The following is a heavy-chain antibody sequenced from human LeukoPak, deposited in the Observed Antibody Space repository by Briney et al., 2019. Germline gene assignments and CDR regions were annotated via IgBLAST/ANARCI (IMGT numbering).Heavy chain of an antibody. CDR2: IYASGST. CDR1: GVSISNYY. J-gene: IGHJ4*02. CDR3: PMEFYRGDCQRPFHY. Sequence: PSETLSLTCSVSGVSISNYYWNWLRQPAGKGLEWIGRIYASGSTNYNPSLKSRATISMDKSKNPFSLNLKSVTAAEPPFYYCPMEFYRGDCQRPFHYGGEGIQLTVSS. D-gene: IGHD1-26*01. V-gene: IGHV4-4*07.